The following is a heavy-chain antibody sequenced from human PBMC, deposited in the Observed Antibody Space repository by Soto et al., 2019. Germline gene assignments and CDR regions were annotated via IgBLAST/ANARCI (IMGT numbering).Heavy chain of an antibody. D-gene: IGHD1-1*01. CDR3: ARIWNDRSWFDP. V-gene: IGHV1-69*05. J-gene: IGHJ5*02. CDR1: GGTFSSYA. CDR2: IIPIYGKT. Sequence: SVKVSCKASGGTFSSYAISWVRQAPGQGLEWMGGIIPIYGKTNYAQKLQGRVTMTTYTSTSTAYMELRSLRSEDTAVYYCARIWNDRSWFDPWGQGTLVTAPQ.